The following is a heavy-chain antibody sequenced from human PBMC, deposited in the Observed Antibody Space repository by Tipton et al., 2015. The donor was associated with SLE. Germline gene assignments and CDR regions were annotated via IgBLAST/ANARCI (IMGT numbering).Heavy chain of an antibody. J-gene: IGHJ3*01. Sequence: SLRLSCAASGFSISDYYMNWIRQAPGKGLVWVSRINSDGSSTTYADSVKGRFTISRDNTKNTLYLQMNSLRAEDTAVYYCARSGGDCSSASCYDLSFDVWGQGTTVTVSS. CDR2: INSDGSST. CDR1: GFSISDYY. CDR3: ARSGGDCSSASCYDLSFDV. V-gene: IGHV3-74*01. D-gene: IGHD2-2*01.